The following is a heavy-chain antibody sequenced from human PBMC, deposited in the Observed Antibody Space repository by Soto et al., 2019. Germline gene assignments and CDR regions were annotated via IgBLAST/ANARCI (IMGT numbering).Heavy chain of an antibody. V-gene: IGHV4-59*01. CDR3: ARGGLELPDYYYYMDV. CDR2: IYYSGST. D-gene: IGHD1-7*01. Sequence: SETLSLTCTVSGGSISSYYWSWIRQPPGKGLEWIGYIYYSGSTNYNPSLKSRVTISVDTSKNQFSLKLSSVTAADTAVYYCARGGLELPDYYYYMDVWGKGTTVTVS. J-gene: IGHJ6*03. CDR1: GGSISSYY.